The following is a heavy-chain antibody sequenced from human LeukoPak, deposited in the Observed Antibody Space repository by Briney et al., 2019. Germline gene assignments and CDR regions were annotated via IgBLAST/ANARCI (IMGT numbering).Heavy chain of an antibody. D-gene: IGHD3-10*01. CDR2: IYTSGVT. V-gene: IGHV4-4*07. Sequence: SETLSLTCTVSGGSISSYYWSWIRQPAGKGLEWIGRIYTSGVTHYNPSLDSRVTMSVDTSKNQFSLKLSSVTAADTAVYYCASSTPIYGSGSPHWGQGTLVTVSS. CDR3: ASSTPIYGSGSPH. J-gene: IGHJ4*02. CDR1: GGSISSYY.